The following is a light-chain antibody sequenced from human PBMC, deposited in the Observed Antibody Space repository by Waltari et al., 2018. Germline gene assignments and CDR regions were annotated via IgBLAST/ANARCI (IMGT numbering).Light chain of an antibody. Sequence: DIVMTQSPDSLAVSLGERDTINCKSSQSVVYSSNSKTYVAWYQQKPGQPPKLLIDWASTRDSGVPDRFRGRGSGTDFTLTITSLQAQDVAVYDCQPYSSTPRAFGQGTKVEI. CDR2: WAS. J-gene: IGKJ1*01. CDR3: QPYSSTPRA. V-gene: IGKV4-1*01. CDR1: QSVVYSSNSKTY.